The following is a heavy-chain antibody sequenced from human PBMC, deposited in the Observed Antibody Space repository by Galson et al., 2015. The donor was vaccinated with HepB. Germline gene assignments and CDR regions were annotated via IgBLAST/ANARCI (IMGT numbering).Heavy chain of an antibody. V-gene: IGHV3-21*01. J-gene: IGHJ5*02. CDR1: GFTFSSYG. CDR3: ARYYYGSGSYWLDP. Sequence: SLRLSCAASGFTFSSYGMNWVRQAPGKGLEWVSSISSSSSYIYYADSVKGRFTISRDNAKNSLYLQMNSLRAEDTAVYYCARYYYGSGSYWLDPWGQGTLVTVSS. CDR2: ISSSSSYI. D-gene: IGHD3-10*01.